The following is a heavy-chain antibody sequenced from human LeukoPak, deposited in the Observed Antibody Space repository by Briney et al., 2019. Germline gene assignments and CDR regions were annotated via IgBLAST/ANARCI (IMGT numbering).Heavy chain of an antibody. Sequence: PGRSLRLSCAASGFIFSSYAMHWVRQAPGKGLEWVAVISYDGSNKYYADSVKGRFTISRDNSKNTLYLQMNSLRAEDTAVYYCARGRSTMIVLVQYAHWGQGTLVTVSS. CDR1: GFIFSSYA. J-gene: IGHJ4*02. V-gene: IGHV3-30*04. CDR2: ISYDGSNK. CDR3: ARGRSTMIVLVQYAH. D-gene: IGHD3-22*01.